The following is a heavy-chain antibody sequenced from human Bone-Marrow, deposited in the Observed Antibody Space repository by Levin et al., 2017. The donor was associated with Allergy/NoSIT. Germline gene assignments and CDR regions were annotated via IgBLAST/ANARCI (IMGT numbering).Heavy chain of an antibody. J-gene: IGHJ4*02. CDR3: PRGRGQVSSRTEYHFRY. V-gene: IGHV1-69*13. CDR1: GRSFKTFA. CDR2: ITPLLGTT. D-gene: IGHD2/OR15-2a*01. Sequence: ASVKVSCQASGRSFKTFAMSWVRQAPGHGLEWLGGITPLLGTTNYAQKFQGRVTITADEFTSTSYMELTNLTSADTAVYFCPRGRGQVSSRTEYHFRYWGQGTLVTVSS.